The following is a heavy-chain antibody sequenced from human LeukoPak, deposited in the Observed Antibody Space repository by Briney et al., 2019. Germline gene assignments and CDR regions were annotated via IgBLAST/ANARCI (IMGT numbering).Heavy chain of an antibody. CDR1: GFTFSSYS. CDR2: ISSSSSYI. J-gene: IGHJ4*02. Sequence: PGGSLRLSCAASGFTFSSYSMNWVRQAPGKGLELVSSISSSSSYIYYADSVKGRFTISRDNAKNSLYLQMNSLRAEDTAVYFCARDTNYAFDNWGQGTLVTVSS. CDR3: ARDTNYAFDN. V-gene: IGHV3-21*01. D-gene: IGHD1-7*01.